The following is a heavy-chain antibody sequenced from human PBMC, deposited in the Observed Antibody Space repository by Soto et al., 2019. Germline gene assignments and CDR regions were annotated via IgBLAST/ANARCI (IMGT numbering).Heavy chain of an antibody. CDR1: GYIFTDFG. CDR2: IISVNDKT. D-gene: IGHD2-2*02. V-gene: IGHV1-3*01. Sequence: SAKVSCKASGYIFTDFGINWVRQAPGQKLEWLGRIISVNDKTLYSPKFQGRLAITRDTSANTAYMDLYSLRSEDSAVYYCARGRRSCTGNNCYTDFDFWGQGSLVTVSS. CDR3: ARGRRSCTGNNCYTDFDF. J-gene: IGHJ4*02.